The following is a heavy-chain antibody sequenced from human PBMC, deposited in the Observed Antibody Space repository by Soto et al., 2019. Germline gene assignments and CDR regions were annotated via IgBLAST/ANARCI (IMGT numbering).Heavy chain of an antibody. CDR3: AAPRDEYGSGISWFTYGMDV. D-gene: IGHD3-10*01. Sequence: AGSLRLACLASGFTFSDYAMTWVRHVPGRGLEWVSSLNGAGGSTYYADSVRGRFTISRDNSQNTLFLQMNRLTVDDTAIYYCAAPRDEYGSGISWFTYGMDVWGQGTTVTVSS. CDR1: GFTFSDYA. V-gene: IGHV3-23*01. CDR2: LNGAGGST. J-gene: IGHJ6*02.